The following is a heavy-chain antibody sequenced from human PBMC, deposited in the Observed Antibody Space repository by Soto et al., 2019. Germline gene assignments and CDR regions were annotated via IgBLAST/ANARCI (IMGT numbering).Heavy chain of an antibody. CDR2: ISGSGGST. J-gene: IGHJ4*02. CDR3: AKSEPTYYYDSSGVKYYFDY. Sequence: GGSLRLSCAASGFTFSSYAMSWVRQAPGKGLEWVSAISGSGGSTYYADSVKGRFTISRDNSKNTLYLQMNSLRDEDTAVYYCAKSEPTYYYDSSGVKYYFDYWGQGTLVTVSS. CDR1: GFTFSSYA. D-gene: IGHD3-22*01. V-gene: IGHV3-23*01.